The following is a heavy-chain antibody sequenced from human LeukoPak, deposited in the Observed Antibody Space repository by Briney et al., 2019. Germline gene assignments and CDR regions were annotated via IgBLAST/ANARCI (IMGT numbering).Heavy chain of an antibody. CDR1: GFTFSSYA. CDR2: ISYDGSNK. V-gene: IGHV3-30-3*01. J-gene: IGHJ4*02. D-gene: IGHD4-11*01. Sequence: PGGSLRLSCAASGFTFSSYAMHWVRQAPGKGLEWVAVISYDGSNKYYADSVKGRFTISRDNSKNTLYLQMNSLRAEDTAVYYCAKEGYGNGNDYWGQGTLVTVSS. CDR3: AKEGYGNGNDY.